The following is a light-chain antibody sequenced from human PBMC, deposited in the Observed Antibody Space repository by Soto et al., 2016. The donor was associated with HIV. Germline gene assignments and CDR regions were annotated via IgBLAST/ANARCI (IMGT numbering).Light chain of an antibody. CDR3: QVWDSSTNHVI. CDR2: DDS. Sequence: SYVLTQSPSVSVAPGKTARIACGGNNIGSKSVHWYQQKPGQAPVLVVYDDSDRPSGIPERFSGSNSGNSATLTISRVEAGDEADYFCQVWDSSTNHVIFGGGAKLTVL. J-gene: IGLJ2*01. V-gene: IGLV3-21*03. CDR1: NIGSKS.